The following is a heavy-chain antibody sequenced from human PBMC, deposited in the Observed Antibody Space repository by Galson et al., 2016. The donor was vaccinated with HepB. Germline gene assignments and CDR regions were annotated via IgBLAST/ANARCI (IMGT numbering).Heavy chain of an antibody. CDR2: INDDGRST. J-gene: IGHJ4*02. V-gene: IGHV3-74*01. D-gene: IGHD3-10*01. Sequence: SLRLSCAASGFTFTSHWMHWVRQAPGKGLVWVSRINDDGRSTIYADSVTGRFAISRDNAKITLYLQMNSLRAEDTAVYYCARKSNLGYGSGFDYWGQGTLVTVSS. CDR1: GFTFTSHW. CDR3: ARKSNLGYGSGFDY.